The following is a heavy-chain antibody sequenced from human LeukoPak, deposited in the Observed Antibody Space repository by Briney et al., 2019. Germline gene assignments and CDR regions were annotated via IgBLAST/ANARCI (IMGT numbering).Heavy chain of an antibody. Sequence: ASVTVSCKASGGTFSSYAISWVRQAPGQGLEWMGRINPNSGGTNYAQKFQGRVTMTRDTSISTAYMELSRLRSDDTAVYYCASQPSGWELHWGQGTLVTVSS. J-gene: IGHJ4*02. CDR1: GGTFSSYA. V-gene: IGHV1-2*06. CDR2: INPNSGGT. D-gene: IGHD1-26*01. CDR3: ASQPSGWELH.